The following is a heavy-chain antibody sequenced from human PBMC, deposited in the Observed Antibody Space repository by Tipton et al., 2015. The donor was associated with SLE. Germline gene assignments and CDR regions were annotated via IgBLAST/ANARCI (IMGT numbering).Heavy chain of an antibody. CDR2: ISWNSGSI. J-gene: IGHJ4*02. Sequence: SLRLSCAASGFTFDDYAMHWVRQAPGKGLEWVSGISWNSGSIGYADSVKGRFTISRDNAKNSLYLKMNSLRAEDTALYYCAKGYSSGWYDYWGQGTLVTVSS. D-gene: IGHD6-19*01. CDR1: GFTFDDYA. V-gene: IGHV3-9*01. CDR3: AKGYSSGWYDY.